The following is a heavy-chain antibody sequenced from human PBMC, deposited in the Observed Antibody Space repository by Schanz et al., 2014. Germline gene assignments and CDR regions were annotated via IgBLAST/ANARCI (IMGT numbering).Heavy chain of an antibody. CDR3: ARAHGNNWYGKGLDY. Sequence: EVQLLESGGGLVQPGGSLRLSCAVSGFTVSSNHMSWVRQAPGKGLEWVSAISGSGGSTYYADSVKGRFTISRDNSKNTLYLQMNSLRADDTAVYFCARAHGNNWYGKGLDYWGQGTQVTVSS. D-gene: IGHD1-1*01. CDR2: ISGSGGST. CDR1: GFTVSSNH. V-gene: IGHV3-23*01. J-gene: IGHJ4*02.